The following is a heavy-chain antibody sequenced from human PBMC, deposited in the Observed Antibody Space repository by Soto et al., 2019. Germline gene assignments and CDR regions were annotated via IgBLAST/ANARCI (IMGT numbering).Heavy chain of an antibody. V-gene: IGHV1-18*01. D-gene: IGHD2-2*02. J-gene: IGHJ5*02. Sequence: GASVKVSCKASGYTFTSYGISWLRQAPGQGLEWMGWISAYNGNTNYAQKLQGRVTMTTDTSTSTAYMELRSLRSDDTAVYYCARGSVVVPAPIEDEFDPWGQGTLVTVSS. CDR3: ARGSVVVPAPIEDEFDP. CDR2: ISAYNGNT. CDR1: GYTFTSYG.